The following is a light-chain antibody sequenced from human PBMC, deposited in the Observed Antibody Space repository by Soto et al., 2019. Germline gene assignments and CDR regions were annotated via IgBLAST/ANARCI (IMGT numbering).Light chain of an antibody. CDR2: LGS. CDR1: QSLRHHNGYYY. Sequence: DIVMTQSPLSLPVTPGEPASISCRSSQSLRHHNGYYYLDWYLQKPGQSPQVLIYLGSNRASGVPDRVSGSGSGTVFTLKISRVEAEDVRLYYCIQTLQAPYSFGQGNKLEIK. V-gene: IGKV2-28*01. J-gene: IGKJ2*01. CDR3: IQTLQAPYS.